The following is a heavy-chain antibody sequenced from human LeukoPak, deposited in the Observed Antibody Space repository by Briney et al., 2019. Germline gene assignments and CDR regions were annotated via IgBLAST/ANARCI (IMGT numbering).Heavy chain of an antibody. CDR3: ARTGYSYGWGVYYFDY. Sequence: GGSLRLSCAASGFTFSSYAMHWVRQAPGKGLEWVAVISFDGSDKYYADSVKGRFTISRDNSKNTLYLQMNSLRTEDTAVYYCARTGYSYGWGVYYFDYWGQGTLVTVSS. J-gene: IGHJ4*02. CDR2: ISFDGSDK. V-gene: IGHV3-30*04. CDR1: GFTFSSYA. D-gene: IGHD5-18*01.